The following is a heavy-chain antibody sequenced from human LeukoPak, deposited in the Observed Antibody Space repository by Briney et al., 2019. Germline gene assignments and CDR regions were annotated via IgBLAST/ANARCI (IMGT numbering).Heavy chain of an antibody. CDR3: ARFGLGTGYDDFDY. V-gene: IGHV3-33*08. Sequence: PGRSLRLSCAASGFTFSSYGMHWVRQAPGKGLEWVAVIWYDGSNKYYADSVKGRFTISRDNSKNTLYLQMNSLRAEDTAVYYCARFGLGTGYDDFDYWGQGTLVTVSS. CDR1: GFTFSSYG. D-gene: IGHD3/OR15-3a*01. J-gene: IGHJ4*02. CDR2: IWYDGSNK.